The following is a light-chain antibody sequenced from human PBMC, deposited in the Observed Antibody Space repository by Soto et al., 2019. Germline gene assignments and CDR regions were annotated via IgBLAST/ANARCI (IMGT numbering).Light chain of an antibody. V-gene: IGKV1-39*01. J-gene: IGKJ2*01. Sequence: DIQMTQSPSSLSASVGDRVTITCRASQSISIYLNWYQQKTGKAPKVLIYATSNLGSGVPSRFSGSGSGTDFTLTISSLQPEDLATYYCQQSYNTPETFGQGTKLESK. CDR2: ATS. CDR3: QQSYNTPET. CDR1: QSISIY.